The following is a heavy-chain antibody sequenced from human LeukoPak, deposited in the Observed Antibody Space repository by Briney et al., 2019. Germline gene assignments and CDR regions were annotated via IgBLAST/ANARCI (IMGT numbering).Heavy chain of an antibody. D-gene: IGHD6-13*01. CDR2: INHSGST. V-gene: IGHV4-34*01. J-gene: IGHJ4*02. Sequence: SETLSLTCAVYGGSFSGYYWSWIRQPPGKGLEWIGEINHSGSTNYNPSLKSRVTISVDTSKNQFSLKLSSVTAADTAVYYCARVAPGIAAPDYWGQGTLVTVS. CDR3: ARVAPGIAAPDY. CDR1: GGSFSGYY.